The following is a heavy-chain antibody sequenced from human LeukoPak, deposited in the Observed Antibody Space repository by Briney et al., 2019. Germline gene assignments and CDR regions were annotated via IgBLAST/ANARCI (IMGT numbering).Heavy chain of an antibody. J-gene: IGHJ4*02. Sequence: SETLSLTCTVSGGSIISDSYYWGWIRQPPGKGLEWIANIYYSGSTYYNPSLKSRVTISVDTSKNQFSLKLSSVTAADTAVYYCARGLEDGYNSYYFDYWGQGTLVTVSS. CDR3: ARGLEDGYNSYYFDY. CDR2: IYYSGST. D-gene: IGHD5-24*01. V-gene: IGHV4-39*07. CDR1: GGSIISDSYY.